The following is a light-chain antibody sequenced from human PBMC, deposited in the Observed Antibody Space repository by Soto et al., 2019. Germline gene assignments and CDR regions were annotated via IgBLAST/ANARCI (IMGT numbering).Light chain of an antibody. Sequence: DIVMTQSPDSLAVSLGERATINCKSSQSVLYSSNNKNYLAWYQQKPGQPPKLLIYWASTRESGVPDRFSGSGSGTDFSLTISSLQAGDVAVYFCHQYYSNPQTFGQGTKVDIK. CDR2: WAS. CDR3: HQYYSNPQT. V-gene: IGKV4-1*01. J-gene: IGKJ2*01. CDR1: QSVLYSSNNKNY.